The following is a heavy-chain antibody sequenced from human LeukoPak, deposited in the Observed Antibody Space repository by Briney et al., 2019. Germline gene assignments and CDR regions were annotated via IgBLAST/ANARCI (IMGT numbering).Heavy chain of an antibody. CDR3: ANLCYRSSDCRD. CDR1: GFTFSSYA. Sequence: GGSLRLSCAASGFTFSSYAMSWVRQAPGKGLEWVSAISGSGGSTYHADSVKGRFTISRDNSKNTLYLQMNSLRAEDTAVYYCANLCYRSSDCRDWGQGTLVTVSS. D-gene: IGHD6-19*01. J-gene: IGHJ4*02. V-gene: IGHV3-23*01. CDR2: ISGSGGST.